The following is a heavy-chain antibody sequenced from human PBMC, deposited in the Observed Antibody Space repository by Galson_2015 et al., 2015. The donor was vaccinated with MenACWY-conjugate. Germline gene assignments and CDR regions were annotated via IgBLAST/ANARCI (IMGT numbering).Heavy chain of an antibody. V-gene: IGHV4-59*08. J-gene: IGHJ6*02. Sequence: SETLSLTCTVSGGSISSYYWSWIRQPPGKGLEWIGYIYYSGSTNYNPSLKSRVTISVDTSKNQFSLKLSSVTAANTAVYYCARRIAARDYYYYGMDVWGQGTTVTVSS. CDR2: IYYSGST. CDR1: GGSISSYY. D-gene: IGHD6-13*01. CDR3: ARRIAARDYYYYGMDV.